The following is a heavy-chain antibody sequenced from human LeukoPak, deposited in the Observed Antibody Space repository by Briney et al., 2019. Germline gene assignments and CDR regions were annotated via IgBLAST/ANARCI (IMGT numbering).Heavy chain of an antibody. CDR1: GVPIISSSTH. Sequence: PSETLSLTCTVSGVPIISSSTHWGWIRQPPGKGLEWIGTMYYSGSTYYNPSLRSRVTIFVDTSKNQFSLKLSSVTAADTAMYYCARLYDFWSGNYTFDYWGQGTLSPSPQ. J-gene: IGHJ4*02. CDR3: ARLYDFWSGNYTFDY. CDR2: MYYSGST. V-gene: IGHV4-39*01. D-gene: IGHD3-3*01.